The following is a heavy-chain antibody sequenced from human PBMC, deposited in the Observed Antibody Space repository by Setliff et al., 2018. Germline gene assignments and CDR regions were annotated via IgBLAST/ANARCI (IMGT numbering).Heavy chain of an antibody. J-gene: IGHJ4*02. CDR2: IYPGDSDT. V-gene: IGHV5-51*01. Sequence: GESLKISCKGSGNSFTNYWIGWVRQMPGKGLEWMGIIYPGDSDTRYSPSFEGQVTISGDKSTSTAYLQWSSLKASDTAMYYCARSADDAVMDLDYWGPGTLVTSPQ. CDR3: ARSADDAVMDLDY. CDR1: GNSFTNYW. D-gene: IGHD5-18*01.